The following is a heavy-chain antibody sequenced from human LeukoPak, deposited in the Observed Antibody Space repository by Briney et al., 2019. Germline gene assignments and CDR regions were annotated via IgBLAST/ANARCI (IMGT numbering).Heavy chain of an antibody. V-gene: IGHV5-51*01. CDR3: ARPAGSSSQPPEGAFDI. CDR1: GYSFTSYW. Sequence: GESLKISCKGSGYSFTSYWIGWVRQMPGKGLEWMGVIYPGDSDTRYSPSFQGQVTISADRSISTAYLQWSSLKASDTAMYYCARPAGSSSQPPEGAFDIWGQGTMVTVSS. J-gene: IGHJ3*02. CDR2: IYPGDSDT. D-gene: IGHD6-13*01.